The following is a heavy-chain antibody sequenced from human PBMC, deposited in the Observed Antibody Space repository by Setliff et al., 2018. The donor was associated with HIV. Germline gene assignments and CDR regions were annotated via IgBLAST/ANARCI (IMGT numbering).Heavy chain of an antibody. J-gene: IGHJ6*03. D-gene: IGHD3-10*01. Sequence: ASVKVSCKISGYTLTEVSMHWVRQAPGKGLEWLAVINPGGGNTNYAQKFQGRVTVTRDTSTSTVYMELNSLRPEDTAVYYCARGLRGVIKGRYYYMDVWGKGTTVTSP. CDR2: INPGGGNT. V-gene: IGHV1-46*01. CDR3: ARGLRGVIKGRYYYMDV. CDR1: GYTLTEVS.